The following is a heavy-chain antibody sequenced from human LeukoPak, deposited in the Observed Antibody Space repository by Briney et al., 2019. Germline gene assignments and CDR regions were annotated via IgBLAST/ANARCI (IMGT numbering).Heavy chain of an antibody. CDR1: GYTFTCYG. D-gene: IGHD2-2*01. J-gene: IGHJ4*02. Sequence: GASVKVSCKASGYTFTCYGISWVRQAPGQGLEWRGGISAYNGNTNYAQKLQGRVTMTTDTSTSTAYMELRSLRSDDTAVYYCARGNVVVPAASPIDYWGQGTLVTVSS. CDR3: ARGNVVVPAASPIDY. V-gene: IGHV1-18*01. CDR2: ISAYNGNT.